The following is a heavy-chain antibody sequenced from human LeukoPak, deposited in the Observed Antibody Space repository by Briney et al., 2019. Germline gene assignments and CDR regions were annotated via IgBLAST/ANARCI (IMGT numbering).Heavy chain of an antibody. V-gene: IGHV1-69*04. J-gene: IGHJ4*02. CDR3: ARGQGYCSGGSCLYYFDY. CDR1: GGTFSSYA. Sequence: ASVKVSCKASGGTFSSYAISWVRQAPGQGPEWMGRIIPILGIANYAQKFQGRVTITADKSTSTAYMELNSLTAEDTAVYYCARGQGYCSGGSCLYYFDYWGQGTQVTVSS. D-gene: IGHD2-15*01. CDR2: IIPILGIA.